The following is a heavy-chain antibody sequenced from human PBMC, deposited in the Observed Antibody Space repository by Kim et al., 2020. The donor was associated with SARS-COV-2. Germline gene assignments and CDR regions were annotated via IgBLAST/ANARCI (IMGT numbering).Heavy chain of an antibody. CDR2: IYSGGST. J-gene: IGHJ3*02. CDR3: ARDNRYAKGGAFDI. V-gene: IGHV3-53*01. Sequence: GGSLRLSCAASGFTVSGNYMNWVRQAPGKGLEWVSVIYSGGSTYYADSVKGRFTISRDNSMDTLYLQMHNLRAEDTAVYYCARDNRYAKGGAFDIWGQGTMVTVSS. D-gene: IGHD2-15*01. CDR1: GFTVSGNY.